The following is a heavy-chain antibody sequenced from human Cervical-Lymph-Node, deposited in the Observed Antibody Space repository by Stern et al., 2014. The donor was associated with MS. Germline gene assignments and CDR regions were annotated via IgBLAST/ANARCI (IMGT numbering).Heavy chain of an antibody. Sequence: EMQLVESGGGLVQPGGSLRLSCAASGFTFSNYWMHWVRQAPGKGLVWVSHITSDGSTTNYADSVKGRFTISRDNAKNTLYLQMNSLRAEDMAVYYCARGASGRFDYWGQGALVTVSS. CDR2: ITSDGSTT. V-gene: IGHV3-74*02. J-gene: IGHJ4*02. CDR1: GFTFSNYW. CDR3: ARGASGRFDY.